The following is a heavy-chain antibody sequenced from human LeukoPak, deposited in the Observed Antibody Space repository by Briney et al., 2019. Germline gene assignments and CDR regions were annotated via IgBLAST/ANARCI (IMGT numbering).Heavy chain of an antibody. CDR1: GFKFNNYA. CDR2: ISGSGGNT. D-gene: IGHD3-9*01. Sequence: ARSLRLSCAASGFKFNNYAMNWVRQAPGKGLEWVSDISGSGGNTYYADSVKGRFTISRDNSKNTLYLQMNSLRAEDTAVYYCAKVRYDILTGSDARYYFDYWGQGTLVTVSS. CDR3: AKVRYDILTGSDARYYFDY. V-gene: IGHV3-23*01. J-gene: IGHJ4*02.